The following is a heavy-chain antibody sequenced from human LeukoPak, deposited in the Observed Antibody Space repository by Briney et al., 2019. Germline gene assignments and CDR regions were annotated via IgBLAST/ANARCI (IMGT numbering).Heavy chain of an antibody. V-gene: IGHV3-33*06. CDR2: IWYDGSNK. D-gene: IGHD2-2*02. Sequence: GGSLRLSCAASGFTFSSYGMHWVRQAPGKGLEWVAVIWYDGSNKYYADSAKGRFTISRDNSKNTLYLQMNSLRAEDTAVYYCAKDPRYCSSTSCYISSGYFQHWGQGTLVTVSS. J-gene: IGHJ1*01. CDR1: GFTFSSYG. CDR3: AKDPRYCSSTSCYISSGYFQH.